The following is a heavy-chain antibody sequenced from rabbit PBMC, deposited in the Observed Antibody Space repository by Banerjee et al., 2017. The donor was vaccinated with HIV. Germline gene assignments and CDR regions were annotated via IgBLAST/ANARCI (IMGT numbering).Heavy chain of an antibody. CDR2: IDTNDGDT. CDR1: GFSFSSNW. J-gene: IGHJ4*01. V-gene: IGHV1S45*01. CDR3: ARDVGYGSSSGDGNRGDL. Sequence: LEESGGGLVKPGGSLTLTCTVSGFSFSSNWICWVRQAPGKGLEWIACIDTNDGDTDYANWPKGRFTISKTSSTTVTLQMTSLTAADTATYFCARDVGYGSSSGDGNRGDLWGPGTLVTVS. D-gene: IGHD1-1*01.